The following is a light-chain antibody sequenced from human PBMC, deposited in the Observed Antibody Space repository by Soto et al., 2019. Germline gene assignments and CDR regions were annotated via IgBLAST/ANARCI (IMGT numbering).Light chain of an antibody. J-gene: IGKJ3*01. Sequence: DIQLTQSPSFLSASVGDRFTITCRASQGISSYLACYQQKPGKAPKLLIYAASTLQSGVPSRFSGSGSGTEFTLTISSLQPEDFATYYCQQLNSYPPGGFTFGPGTKVDIK. CDR1: QGISSY. CDR3: QQLNSYPPGGFT. V-gene: IGKV1-9*01. CDR2: AAS.